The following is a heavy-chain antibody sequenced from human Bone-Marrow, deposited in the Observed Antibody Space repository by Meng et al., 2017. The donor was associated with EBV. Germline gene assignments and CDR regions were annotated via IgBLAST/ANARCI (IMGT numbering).Heavy chain of an antibody. CDR1: GYTFTSYY. J-gene: IGHJ5*02. CDR3: ARVSIAVAGIGP. Sequence: QLVQSGAEVKKPGASVKVSCKASGYTFTSYYMHWVRQSPGQGLEWMGIINPSGGSTSYAQKFQGRVTMTRDTSTSTVYMELSSLRSEDTAVYYCARVSIAVAGIGPWGQGTLVTVSS. CDR2: INPSGGST. D-gene: IGHD6-19*01. V-gene: IGHV1-46*01.